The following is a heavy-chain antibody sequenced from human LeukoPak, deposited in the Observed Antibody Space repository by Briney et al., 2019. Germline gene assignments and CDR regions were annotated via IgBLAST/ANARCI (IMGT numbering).Heavy chain of an antibody. CDR2: INPNGGGT. D-gene: IGHD3-22*01. J-gene: IGHJ4*02. CDR3: ARVAVPYYHDSSGYLTYFDY. V-gene: IGHV1-2*02. Sequence: GASVKVSCKASGYTFTGYYMHWVRQAPGQGLEWMGWINPNGGGTNYAQKFQGRVTMTRDTSISTAYMELSRLRSDDTAVYYCARVAVPYYHDSSGYLTYFDYWGQGTLVTVSS. CDR1: GYTFTGYY.